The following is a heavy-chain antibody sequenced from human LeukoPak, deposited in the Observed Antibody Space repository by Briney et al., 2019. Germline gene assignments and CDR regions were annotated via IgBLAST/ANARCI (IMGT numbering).Heavy chain of an antibody. CDR2: IIPIFGTA. CDR3: AREGGYCSGGSCSYFDY. D-gene: IGHD2-15*01. J-gene: IGHJ4*02. Sequence: SVKVSCKASGGTFSSYAISWVRQAPGQGLEWMGGIIPIFGTANYAQEFQGRVTITADKSTSTAYMELSSLRSEDTAVYYCAREGGYCSGGSCSYFDYWGQGTLVTVSS. CDR1: GGTFSSYA. V-gene: IGHV1-69*06.